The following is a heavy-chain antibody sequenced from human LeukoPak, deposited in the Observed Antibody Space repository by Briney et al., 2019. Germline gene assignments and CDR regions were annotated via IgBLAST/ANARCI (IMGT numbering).Heavy chain of an antibody. CDR3: VRHLGPARIHTHFVS. J-gene: IGHJ4*02. V-gene: IGHV4-39*01. D-gene: IGHD2-2*01. CDR1: GRSISSSSYY. CDR2: IYYSGIT. Sequence: SETLSLTCPVSGRSISSSSYYWGWLRQPLGKGLEWIGAIYYSGITCSNPSLKSRVTRSVDTSQNQSSLKLSSVPAADTAVYYCVRHLGPARIHTHFVSWGQGTLVTVSS.